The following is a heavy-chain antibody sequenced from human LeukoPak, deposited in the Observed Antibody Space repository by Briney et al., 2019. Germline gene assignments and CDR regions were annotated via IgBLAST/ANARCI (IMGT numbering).Heavy chain of an antibody. V-gene: IGHV3-7*01. CDR1: GFTFSSSG. Sequence: GGSLRLSCAASGFTFSSSGMNWVREAPVKGPECVANIKEDGSVEQEVDSGKGRFIISRDNAKNSLFLQMNSLRTEDTGVYYCVSGRGYWGQGTLVTVSS. CDR3: VSGRGY. D-gene: IGHD2-15*01. CDR2: IKEDGSVE. J-gene: IGHJ4*02.